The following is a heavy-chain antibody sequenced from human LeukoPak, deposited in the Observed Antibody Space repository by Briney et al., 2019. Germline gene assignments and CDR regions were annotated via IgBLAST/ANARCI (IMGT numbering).Heavy chain of an antibody. D-gene: IGHD3-16*01. V-gene: IGHV3-7*01. J-gene: IGHJ3*02. CDR2: IKQDGSEK. CDR3: ARDGGVPDAFDI. CDR1: GFTFSSDW. Sequence: GGSLRLSCAAPGFTFSSDWMSWVRQAPGKGLEWVANIKQDGSEKYYVDSVKGRFTISRDNAKNSLYLQMNSLRAEDTAVYYCARDGGVPDAFDIWGQGTMVTVSS.